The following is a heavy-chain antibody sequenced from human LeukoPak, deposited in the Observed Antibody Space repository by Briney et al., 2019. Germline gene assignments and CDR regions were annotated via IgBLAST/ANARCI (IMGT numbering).Heavy chain of an antibody. CDR3: ARDSGSYEGAFDI. Sequence: SVKVSCKASGGTFSSYAISWVRQAPGQGLEWMGGIIPIFGTANYAQKFQGRVTITADESTSTAYMELSSLRSEDTAVYYCARDSGSYEGAFDIWGQGTMVTVSS. V-gene: IGHV1-69*13. J-gene: IGHJ3*02. CDR2: IIPIFGTA. D-gene: IGHD1-26*01. CDR1: GGTFSSYA.